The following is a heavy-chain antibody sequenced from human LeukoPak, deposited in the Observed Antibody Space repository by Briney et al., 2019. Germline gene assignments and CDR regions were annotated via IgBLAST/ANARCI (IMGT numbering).Heavy chain of an antibody. CDR1: GFTFSSYA. Sequence: PGGSLRLSCAAPGFTFSSYAMSWVRQAPGKGLEWVSAISGSGGSTHYADSVKGRFTISRDKSKNTLYLQMSSLRAEDTAVYYCAKDYDSGGYYDYFDYWGQGTLVTVSS. V-gene: IGHV3-23*01. D-gene: IGHD3-22*01. J-gene: IGHJ4*02. CDR3: AKDYDSGGYYDYFDY. CDR2: ISGSGGST.